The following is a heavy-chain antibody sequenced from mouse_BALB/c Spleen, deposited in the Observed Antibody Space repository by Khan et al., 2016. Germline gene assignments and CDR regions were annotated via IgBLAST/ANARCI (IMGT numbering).Heavy chain of an antibody. V-gene: IGHV2-9*02. CDR1: GFSLTNSG. J-gene: IGHJ3*01. CDR2: IWAGGST. CDR3: ARDDQDFDAWFAS. Sequence: QVQLKESGPGLVAPSQSLSITCTVSGFSLTNSGVHWVRQPPRKGLDWLGVIWAGGSTAYNSALMSRLSITRDTTPHQVFLNLHSLQTDDTAMYSCARDDQDFDAWFASWGQGTLVTVSA.